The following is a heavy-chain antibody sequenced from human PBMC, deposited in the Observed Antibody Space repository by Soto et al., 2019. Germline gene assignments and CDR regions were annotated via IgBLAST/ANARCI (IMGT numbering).Heavy chain of an antibody. Sequence: EVQLVESGGGLVKPGRSLRLSCIASGFTFRDYAISWFRQAPGKGLQWVSFIRSNIYDGTTEYAASVKDRFSISRDDSKTIAYLQMDSLKTEDTGVYYRTRVSPDCSDGSCYPLNWGQGTLVTVSS. V-gene: IGHV3-49*05. J-gene: IGHJ4*02. CDR1: GFTFRDYA. D-gene: IGHD2-15*01. CDR2: IRSNIYDGTT. CDR3: TRVSPDCSDGSCYPLN.